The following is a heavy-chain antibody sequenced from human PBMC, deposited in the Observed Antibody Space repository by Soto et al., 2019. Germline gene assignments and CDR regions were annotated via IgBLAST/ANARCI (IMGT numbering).Heavy chain of an antibody. Sequence: QVQLVESGGGVVQPGRSLRLSCAASGFPFTTYGMHWVREGPGKGLEWVAVISYDGSNKYYADSVKGRFTISRDNSKNTLYLQMNSLRPEDTXLYXXXXGXXYFDYRGQGTLVTVSS. V-gene: IGHV3-30*03. CDR1: GFPFTTYG. J-gene: IGHJ4*02. CDR3: XXGXXYFDY. CDR2: ISYDGSNK.